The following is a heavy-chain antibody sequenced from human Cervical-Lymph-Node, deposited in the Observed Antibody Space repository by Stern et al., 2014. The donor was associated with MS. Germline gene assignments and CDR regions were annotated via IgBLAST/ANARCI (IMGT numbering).Heavy chain of an antibody. D-gene: IGHD2/OR15-2a*01. J-gene: IGHJ6*02. CDR2: LRNKASHYST. Sequence: EVQLVESGGGLVQPGGSLRLSCVGSGFTFSDHFIDWVRQAPGKGLEWVGRLRNKASHYSTEYAASVKGRFTFSRDDSENSLFVQMNSLRIEDTAIYYCARDNKVFGIDVLGQGTSVTVSS. CDR1: GFTFSDHF. V-gene: IGHV3-72*01. CDR3: ARDNKVFGIDV.